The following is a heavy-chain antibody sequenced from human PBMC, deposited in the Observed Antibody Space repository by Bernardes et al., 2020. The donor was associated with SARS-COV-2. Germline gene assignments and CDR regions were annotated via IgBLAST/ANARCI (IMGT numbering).Heavy chain of an antibody. V-gene: IGHV3-23*01. CDR2: ISTSGGGT. CDR1: GFTFSSHV. Sequence: GGRRVSCAASGFTFSSHVMNWVRQAPGKGLEWVSVISTSGGGTYYADSVKGRFTISRDNSKNTLYLQMNSLRAEDTAVYYCAYYWADYWGQGTLVTVSS. J-gene: IGHJ4*02. CDR3: AYYWADY. D-gene: IGHD3-10*01.